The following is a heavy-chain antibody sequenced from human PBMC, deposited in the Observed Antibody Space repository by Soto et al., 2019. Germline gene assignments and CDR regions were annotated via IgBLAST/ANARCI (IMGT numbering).Heavy chain of an antibody. D-gene: IGHD1-20*01. CDR2: ISYDGSNK. Sequence: GGSLRLSCAASGFTFSSYAMHWVRQAPGKGLEWVAVISYDGSNKYYADSVKGRFTISRDNSKNTLYLQMNSLRAEDTAVYYCARDGRPYNMYNWFDPWGQGTLVTV. CDR1: GFTFSSYA. V-gene: IGHV3-30-3*01. J-gene: IGHJ5*02. CDR3: ARDGRPYNMYNWFDP.